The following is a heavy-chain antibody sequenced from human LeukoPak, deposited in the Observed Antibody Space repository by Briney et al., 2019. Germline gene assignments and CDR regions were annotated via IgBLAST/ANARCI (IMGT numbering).Heavy chain of an antibody. CDR1: GGAFSSYA. CDR3: ARGPQWLALYYFDY. V-gene: IGHV1-69*05. CDR2: IIPIFGTA. Sequence: SVKVSCKASGGAFSSYAISWVRQAPGQGLEWMGGIIPIFGTANYAQKFQGRVTITTDESTSTAYMELSSLRSEDTAVYYCARGPQWLALYYFDYWGQGTLVTVSS. D-gene: IGHD6-19*01. J-gene: IGHJ4*02.